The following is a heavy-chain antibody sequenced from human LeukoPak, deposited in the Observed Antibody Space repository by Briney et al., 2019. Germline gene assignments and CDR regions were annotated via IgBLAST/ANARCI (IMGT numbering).Heavy chain of an antibody. V-gene: IGHV4-59*01. D-gene: IGHD3-9*01. CDR2: IYFSGST. Sequence: SETLSLTCTVSGGSISSYYWSWIRQPPGKGLEWIGYIYFSGSTNYNPSLKSRVTISVDTSKNQFSLKLSSVTAADTAVYYCARVGYFDWLFAPYYFDYWGQGTLVTVSS. CDR3: ARVGYFDWLFAPYYFDY. J-gene: IGHJ4*02. CDR1: GGSISSYY.